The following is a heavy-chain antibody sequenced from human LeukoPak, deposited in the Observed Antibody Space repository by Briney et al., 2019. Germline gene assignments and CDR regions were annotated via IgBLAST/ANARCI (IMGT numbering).Heavy chain of an antibody. Sequence: GASVKVSCKASGYTFTDHYIHWLQQAPGKGLEWVGRVDPEEGEAISAQNFQGRVTISADTSTDTAYLELTSLRSDDTAVYYCASLGVWFGELSWGQGTLVTVSS. CDR3: ASLGVWFGELS. CDR2: VDPEEGEA. J-gene: IGHJ4*02. V-gene: IGHV1-69-2*01. CDR1: GYTFTDHY. D-gene: IGHD3-10*01.